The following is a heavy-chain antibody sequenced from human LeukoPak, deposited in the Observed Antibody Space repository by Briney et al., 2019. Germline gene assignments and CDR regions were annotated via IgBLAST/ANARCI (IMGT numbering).Heavy chain of an antibody. D-gene: IGHD4-17*01. CDR2: INPSGGST. J-gene: IGHJ4*02. CDR1: GYTFTSYY. V-gene: IGHV1-46*01. CDR3: ARDAGTVTTFGY. Sequence: ASVKVSCKASGYTFTSYYMHWVRQAPGQGLEWMGIINPSGGSTNYAQKFQGRVTITADESTSTAYMELSSLRSEDTAVYYCARDAGTVTTFGYWGQGTLVTVSS.